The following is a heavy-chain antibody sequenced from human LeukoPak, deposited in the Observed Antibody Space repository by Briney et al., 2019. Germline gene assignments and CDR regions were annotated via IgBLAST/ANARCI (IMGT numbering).Heavy chain of an antibody. CDR2: VGGSSRTI. CDR3: ARGRLDN. CDR1: GFTFSNYG. Sequence: GRSLRLSCAASGFTFSNYGMNWVRQAPGKGLEWVSYVGGSSRTINYADSVKGRFTISRDNAKNSLYLQMNSLRAEDTAVYYCARGRLDNWGQGTLVTVSS. J-gene: IGHJ4*02. V-gene: IGHV3-48*04.